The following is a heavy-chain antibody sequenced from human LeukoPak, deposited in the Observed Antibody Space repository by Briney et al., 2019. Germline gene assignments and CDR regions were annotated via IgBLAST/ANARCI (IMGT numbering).Heavy chain of an antibody. CDR3: ARHQGSRGAFDI. Sequence: SETLSLTCTVSGGSISTGGYYWSWIRQPAGKGLEWIGRIYASGSTNYNPSLKSRVTISVDTSKNQFSLKLSSVTAADTAVYYCARHQGSRGAFDIWGQGTMVTVSS. V-gene: IGHV4-61*02. CDR2: IYASGST. D-gene: IGHD2-15*01. CDR1: GGSISTGGYY. J-gene: IGHJ3*02.